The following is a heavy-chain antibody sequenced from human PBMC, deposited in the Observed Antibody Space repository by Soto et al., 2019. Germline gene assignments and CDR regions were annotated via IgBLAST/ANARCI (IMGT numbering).Heavy chain of an antibody. CDR3: ARVLNDFWSGHYYYYYMDV. D-gene: IGHD3-3*01. CDR1: GYTFTSYD. J-gene: IGHJ6*03. V-gene: IGHV1-8*01. CDR2: MNPNSGNT. Sequence: GASVKVSCKASGYTFTSYDIKWVRQATGQGLEWMGWMNPNSGNTGYAQKFQGRVTMTRNTSISTAYMELSSLRSEDTAVYYCARVLNDFWSGHYYYYYMDVWGKGTTVTVSS.